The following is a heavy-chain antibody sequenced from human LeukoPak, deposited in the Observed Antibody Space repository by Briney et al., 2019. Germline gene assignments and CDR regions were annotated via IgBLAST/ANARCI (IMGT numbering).Heavy chain of an antibody. CDR2: INPSGGST. D-gene: IGHD6-13*01. CDR3: ARLAAAGGY. J-gene: IGHJ4*02. CDR1: GYTFTSYD. V-gene: IGHV1-46*01. Sequence: ASVKVSCKASGYTFTSYDINWVRQATGQGLEWMGIINPSGGSTSYAQKFQGRVTMTRDMSTSTVYMELSSLRSEDTAVYYCARLAAAGGYWGQGTLVTVSS.